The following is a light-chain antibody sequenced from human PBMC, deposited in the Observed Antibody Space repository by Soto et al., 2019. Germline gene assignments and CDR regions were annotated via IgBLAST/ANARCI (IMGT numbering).Light chain of an antibody. CDR2: GVS. V-gene: IGKV3-20*01. Sequence: EIVLTQSPGTLSLSPGERATLSCRSSQSVDSGYLAWYQQKPGQAPRLVIYGVSNRATGIPDRFSGSGSGTDFTLTISRLEPEDFAVYYCQQYGSSPYIFGQGTKV. CDR1: QSVDSGY. J-gene: IGKJ2*01. CDR3: QQYGSSPYI.